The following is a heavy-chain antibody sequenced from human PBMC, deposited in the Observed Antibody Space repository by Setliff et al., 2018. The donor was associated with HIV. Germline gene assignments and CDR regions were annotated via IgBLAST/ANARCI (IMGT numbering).Heavy chain of an antibody. CDR2: IEGDGRNQ. J-gene: IGHJ5*02. Sequence: PGGSLRLSCAASGFTFGTYGMHWVRQAPGKGLEWVAFIEGDGRNQYYAESVKGRFTVSRDNSKNTLFLQMDSLNHEDTALYFCARSQWEVPILSWFDPWGQGTSVTVSS. CDR3: ARSQWEVPILSWFDP. V-gene: IGHV3-30*02. D-gene: IGHD1-26*01. CDR1: GFTFGTYG.